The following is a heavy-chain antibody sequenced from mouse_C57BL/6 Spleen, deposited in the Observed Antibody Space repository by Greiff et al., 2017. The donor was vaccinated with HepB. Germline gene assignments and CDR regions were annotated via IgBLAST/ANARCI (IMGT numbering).Heavy chain of an antibody. CDR1: GFSFNTYA. D-gene: IGHD2-4*01. CDR2: IRSKSNNYAT. V-gene: IGHV10-1*01. J-gene: IGHJ3*01. Sequence: DVKLVESGGGLVQPKGSLKLSCAASGFSFNTYAMNWVRQAPGKGLEWVARIRSKSNNYATYYADSVKDRFTISRDDSESMLYLQMNNLKTEDTAMYYCVRHAGDYDLGFAYWGQGTLVTVSA. CDR3: VRHAGDYDLGFAY.